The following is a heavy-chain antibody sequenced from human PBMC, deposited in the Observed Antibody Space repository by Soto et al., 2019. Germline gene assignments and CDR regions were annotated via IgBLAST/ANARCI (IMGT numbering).Heavy chain of an antibody. V-gene: IGHV4-59*01. CDR2: IYYSGSP. J-gene: IGHJ3*02. CDR1: GGSMSSYY. CDR3: ARVRLRSNPRGPGSVDI. Sequence: QVQLQESGPGLVNPSETLSLTCSVSGGSMSSYYWSWIRQPPGKGLEWIGYIYYSGSPNYNPSLQSRVTLSVDPSTNQFSLKVSSVTAADTALYYCARVRLRSNPRGPGSVDIWGRGTMVTVSS. D-gene: IGHD4-17*01.